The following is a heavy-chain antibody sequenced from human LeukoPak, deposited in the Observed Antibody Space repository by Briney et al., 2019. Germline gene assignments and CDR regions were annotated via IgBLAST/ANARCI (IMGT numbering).Heavy chain of an antibody. Sequence: GGSLRLSCAASGFTFSSYWMSWVRQAPGKGLEWVANIKQDGSEKYYVDSVKGRFTISRDNAKNSLYLQMNSLRAEDTAVYYCARDMTPYGSFYKTNYYYYGMDVWGQGTTVTVSS. V-gene: IGHV3-7*01. J-gene: IGHJ6*02. CDR3: ARDMTPYGSFYKTNYYYYGMDV. CDR2: IKQDGSEK. CDR1: GFTFSSYW. D-gene: IGHD3-10*01.